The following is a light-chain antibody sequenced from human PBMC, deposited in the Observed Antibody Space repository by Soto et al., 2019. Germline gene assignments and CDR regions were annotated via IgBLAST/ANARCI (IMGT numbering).Light chain of an antibody. CDR1: QTVRTNY. Sequence: EIVLTQSPGTQSLSPGERATLSSRASQTVRTNYLAWFQHKPGQAPRLLIYGASSRATGIPDRFSGSGSGTDFTLTINRLEPEDFAVYFCQQYSDSPLTFGGGTKVEIK. CDR3: QQYSDSPLT. J-gene: IGKJ4*01. V-gene: IGKV3-20*01. CDR2: GAS.